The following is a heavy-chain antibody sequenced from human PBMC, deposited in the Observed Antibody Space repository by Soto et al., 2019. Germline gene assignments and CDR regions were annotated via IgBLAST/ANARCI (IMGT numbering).Heavy chain of an antibody. J-gene: IGHJ5*02. D-gene: IGHD6-13*01. V-gene: IGHV4-59*01. Sequence: SETLSLTCTVSGGSISSYYWSWIRQPPGKGLEWIGYIYYSGSTNYNPSLKSRVTISVDTSKNQFSLKLSSVTAADTAVYYCARVISSSWYLWFDPWGQGTLVTVSS. CDR3: ARVISSSWYLWFDP. CDR1: GGSISSYY. CDR2: IYYSGST.